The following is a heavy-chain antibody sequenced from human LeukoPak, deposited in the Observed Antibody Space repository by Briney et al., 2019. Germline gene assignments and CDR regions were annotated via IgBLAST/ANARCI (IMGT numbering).Heavy chain of an antibody. Sequence: ASVKVSCKASGYTFTDHYIHWVRQAPGQGLEWMGWINPNNGGTYYALKFQGRVTMTRDTSIGTAYMELSRLRSDDTAVYYCAGGIASYSSSYFDHWGQGALVTVSS. CDR3: AGGIASYSSSYFDH. V-gene: IGHV1-2*02. CDR1: GYTFTDHY. D-gene: IGHD3-16*01. CDR2: INPNNGGT. J-gene: IGHJ5*02.